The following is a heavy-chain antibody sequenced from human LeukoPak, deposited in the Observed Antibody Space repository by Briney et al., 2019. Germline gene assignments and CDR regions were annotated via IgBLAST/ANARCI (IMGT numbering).Heavy chain of an antibody. CDR1: GFTFSTYW. J-gene: IGHJ3*02. D-gene: IGHD2-21*02. Sequence: QPGRSLRLSCAASGFTFSTYWMHWVRQAPGKGLFCVSRINRDGSGTSYADSVKGRFTISRDNAKNTLYLQMNSLRAEDTAVYYCARDTPPAYCGGDCYYTFDIWGQGTMVTVSS. CDR2: INRDGSGT. V-gene: IGHV3-74*01. CDR3: ARDTPPAYCGGDCYYTFDI.